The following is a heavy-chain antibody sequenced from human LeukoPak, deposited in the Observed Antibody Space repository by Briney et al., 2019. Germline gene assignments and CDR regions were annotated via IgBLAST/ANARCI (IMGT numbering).Heavy chain of an antibody. CDR1: GFTFSNYA. J-gene: IGHJ4*02. Sequence: GGSLRLSCAASGFTFSNYAMSWVRQAPGKGLEWVSAISGGGGTTYYTDSVKGRFTISRDNSKNTLYLQMNSLRAEDTAVYYCARGNYYFDYWGQGTLVTVSS. D-gene: IGHD1-7*01. CDR3: ARGNYYFDY. V-gene: IGHV3-23*01. CDR2: ISGGGGTT.